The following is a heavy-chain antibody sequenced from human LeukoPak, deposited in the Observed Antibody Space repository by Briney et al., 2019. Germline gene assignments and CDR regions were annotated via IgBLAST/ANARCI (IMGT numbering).Heavy chain of an antibody. CDR1: GGTFSSYA. CDR3: ARDYYDSSGYYWEFQRNADTRFDY. D-gene: IGHD3-22*01. Sequence: GASVKVSCKASGGTFSSYAISWVRQAPGQGLEWMGGIIPIFGTANYAQKFQGRVTITADESTSTAYTELSSLRSEDTAVYYCARDYYDSSGYYWEFQRNADTRFDYWGQGTLVTVSS. J-gene: IGHJ4*02. CDR2: IIPIFGTA. V-gene: IGHV1-69*13.